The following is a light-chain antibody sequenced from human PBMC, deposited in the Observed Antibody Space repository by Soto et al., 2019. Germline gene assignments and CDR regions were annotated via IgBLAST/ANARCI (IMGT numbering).Light chain of an antibody. V-gene: IGKV3-20*01. Sequence: EIVLTQSPGTLSLSPGERATLYCRASQSVSSSYLAWYQHKPGQAPRLLIYGASSRATGIPDRFNGSGSGTDFTLTISRLEPEDFAVYYCQQYGSSPTFGQGTKVEIK. J-gene: IGKJ1*01. CDR3: QQYGSSPT. CDR1: QSVSSSY. CDR2: GAS.